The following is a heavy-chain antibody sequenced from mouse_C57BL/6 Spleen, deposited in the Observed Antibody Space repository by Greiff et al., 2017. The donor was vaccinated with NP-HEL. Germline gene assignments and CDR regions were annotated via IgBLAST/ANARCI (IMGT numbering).Heavy chain of an antibody. CDR1: GYTFTSYW. J-gene: IGHJ1*03. Sequence: QVQLQQPGAELVMPGASVKLSCKASGYTFTSYWMHWVKQRPGQGLEWIGEIDPSDSYTNYNQKFKGKSTLTVDKSSSTAYMQLSSLTSEDSAVYYFARCGSNWYFDVWGTGTTVTVSS. V-gene: IGHV1-69*01. CDR3: ARCGSNWYFDV. CDR2: IDPSDSYT. D-gene: IGHD1-1*01.